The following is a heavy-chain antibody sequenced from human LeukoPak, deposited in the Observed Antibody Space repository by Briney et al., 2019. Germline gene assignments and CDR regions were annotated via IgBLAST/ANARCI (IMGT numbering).Heavy chain of an antibody. Sequence: ASVKVSCKASGGTFSSYAISWVRQAPGQGLEWMGGIIPIFGTANYAQKFQGRVTITTDESTSTAYMELSSLRSEDTAVYYCAREGYSYGYGFDYWGQGTLVTVSS. V-gene: IGHV1-69*05. CDR2: IIPIFGTA. J-gene: IGHJ4*02. CDR1: GGTFSSYA. CDR3: AREGYSYGYGFDY. D-gene: IGHD5-18*01.